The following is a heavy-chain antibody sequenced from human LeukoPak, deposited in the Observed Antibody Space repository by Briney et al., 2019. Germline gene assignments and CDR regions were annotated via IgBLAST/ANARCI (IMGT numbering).Heavy chain of an antibody. J-gene: IGHJ4*02. D-gene: IGHD2-21*01. CDR2: ISGNGGST. Sequence: GGSLRLSCAASGFTFSSYAMSWVRQAPGKGLEWVSAISGNGGSTYYADSVKGRFTISRDNSKNTLYLQMNSLRAEDTAVYYCAKSTRVVVIAISHWGQGTLVTVSS. CDR1: GFTFSSYA. CDR3: AKSTRVVVIAISH. V-gene: IGHV3-23*01.